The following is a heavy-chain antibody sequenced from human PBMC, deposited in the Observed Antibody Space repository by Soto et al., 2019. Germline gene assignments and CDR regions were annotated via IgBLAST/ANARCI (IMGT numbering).Heavy chain of an antibody. V-gene: IGHV6-1*01. CDR3: VRLYRDSQYYSGLDV. Sequence: SQTLSLTCVISGDSVSSNSGAWNWIRQSPSRGLEWLGRTYYRSHWYNDFAVSVKSRVTIDPDTSKNQFSLQLNSVTPEDTAVYYCVRLYRDSQYYSGLDVWGQGTTVTVSS. J-gene: IGHJ6*02. D-gene: IGHD1-26*01. CDR1: GDSVSSNSGA. CDR2: TYYRSHWYN.